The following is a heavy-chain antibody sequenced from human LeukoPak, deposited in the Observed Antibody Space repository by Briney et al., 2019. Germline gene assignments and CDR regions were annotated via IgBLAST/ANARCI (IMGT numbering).Heavy chain of an antibody. CDR2: ISSSGSAI. CDR1: GFTFSSYE. V-gene: IGHV3-48*03. Sequence: GGSLRLSCAASGFTFSSYEMTWVRQAPGKGLEWISYISSSGSAIYYADSVKGRFTISRDNARNSLYLQMNSLRAEDTAVYYCARDYNFDYWGQGTLVTVSS. J-gene: IGHJ4*02. CDR3: ARDYNFDY.